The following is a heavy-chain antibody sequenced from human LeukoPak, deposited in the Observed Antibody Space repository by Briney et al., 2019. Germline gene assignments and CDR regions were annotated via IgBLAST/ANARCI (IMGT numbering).Heavy chain of an antibody. J-gene: IGHJ5*02. V-gene: IGHV1-18*01. CDR1: GYTFSSYG. D-gene: IGHD6-6*01. CDR2: TSVTNENT. CDR3: ARGPVYSSSPEHWLDP. Sequence: ASVKVSCKASGYTFSSYGFSWVRQAPGQGLEWMGWTSVTNENTNYAQKFQGRVTMTTDTSTNTAYMELGSLRSDDTAVYYCARGPVYSSSPEHWLDPWGQGTLVTVSS.